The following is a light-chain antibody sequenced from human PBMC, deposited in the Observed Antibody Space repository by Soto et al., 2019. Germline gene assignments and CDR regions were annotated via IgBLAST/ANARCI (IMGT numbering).Light chain of an antibody. CDR1: QGISSY. J-gene: IGKJ4*01. CDR3: QQLNSYPLT. Sequence: IKLNQSPSFLSASIRDRVTITCRASQGISSYLAWYQQKPGKAPKLLIYAASTLQSGVPSRFSGSGSGTEFTLTISSLQPEDFATYYCQQLNSYPLTFGGGTNVDVK. V-gene: IGKV1-9*01. CDR2: AAS.